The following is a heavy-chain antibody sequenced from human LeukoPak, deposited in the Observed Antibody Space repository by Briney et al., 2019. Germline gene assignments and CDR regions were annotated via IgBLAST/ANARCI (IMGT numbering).Heavy chain of an antibody. Sequence: GGSPRLSCAASGFTFSSYEMNWVRQAPGKGLEWVSYISSSGGTIYYADSVKGRFTISRDNAKNSLSLQMNSLRAEDTAVYYCAREGYTYGYGSWFDPWGQGTLVTVSS. D-gene: IGHD5-18*01. CDR3: AREGYTYGYGSWFDP. J-gene: IGHJ5*02. CDR1: GFTFSSYE. V-gene: IGHV3-48*03. CDR2: ISSSGGTI.